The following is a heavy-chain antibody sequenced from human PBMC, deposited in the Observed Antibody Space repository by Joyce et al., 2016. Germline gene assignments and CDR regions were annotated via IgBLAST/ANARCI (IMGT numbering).Heavy chain of an antibody. CDR1: GGTFNSYA. CDR3: ASLMGHGSGAACRPNFYHYDVDV. J-gene: IGHJ6*02. Sequence: QVQLVQSGAEVKKPGSSVTVTCKASGGTFNSYAISWVRQAPGQGSEWMGGIIPLIGTANYAQKFQGRVTITADESSSTGYMELSSLRFEDTAVYYCASLMGHGSGAACRPNFYHYDVDVWGQGTAVTVSS. D-gene: IGHD2-15*01. CDR2: IIPLIGTA. V-gene: IGHV1-69*01.